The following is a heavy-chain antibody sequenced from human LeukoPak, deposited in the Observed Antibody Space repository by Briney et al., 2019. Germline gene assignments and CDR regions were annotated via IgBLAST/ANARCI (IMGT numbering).Heavy chain of an antibody. CDR3: ARVRGSYYDFWSGYYTRPWLDP. CDR1: GGSISSGDYY. D-gene: IGHD3-3*01. V-gene: IGHV4-30-4*01. J-gene: IGHJ5*02. CDR2: IYYSGST. Sequence: SETLSLTCTVSGGSISSGDYYWSWIRQPPGKGLEWIGYIYYSGSTYYNPSLKSRVTISVDTSKNQFSLKLSSVTAADTAVYYCARVRGSYYDFWSGYYTRPWLDPWGQGTLVTVSS.